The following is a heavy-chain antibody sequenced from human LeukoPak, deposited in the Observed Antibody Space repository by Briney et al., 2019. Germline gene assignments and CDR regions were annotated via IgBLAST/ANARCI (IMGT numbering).Heavy chain of an antibody. CDR3: ARAPYYFDSRGYYYFDS. V-gene: IGHV3-23*01. CDR1: GFTFNSYA. Sequence: GGSLRLSCAASGFTFNSYAMSWVRQAPGKGLEWVSTMSATVITAFYADSVKGRFAISRHNSNKTLYLQVNNLTAEDTAVYYCARAPYYFDSRGYYYFDSWGQGAQVTVSS. CDR2: MSATVITA. J-gene: IGHJ4*02. D-gene: IGHD3-22*01.